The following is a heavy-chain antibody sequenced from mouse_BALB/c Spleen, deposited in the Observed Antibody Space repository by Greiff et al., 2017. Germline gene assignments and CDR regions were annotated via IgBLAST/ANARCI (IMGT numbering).Heavy chain of an antibody. V-gene: IGHV2-9*02. CDR1: GFSLTSYG. J-gene: IGHJ3*01. Sequence: VLLVESGPGLVAPSQSLSITCTASGFSLTSYGVHWVRQPPGKGLEWLGVIWAGGSTNYNSALMSRLSISKDNSKSQVFLKMNSLQTDDTAMYYCARDLGRKDGWFAYWGQGTLVTVSA. D-gene: IGHD4-1*01. CDR2: IWAGGST. CDR3: ARDLGRKDGWFAY.